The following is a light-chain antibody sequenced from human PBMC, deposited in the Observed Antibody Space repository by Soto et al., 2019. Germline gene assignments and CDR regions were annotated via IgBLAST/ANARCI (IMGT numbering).Light chain of an antibody. CDR3: QHYNSSSEA. CDR2: KAS. Sequence: DIQMTQSPSTLSGSVGDRVTITCRASQTISSWLAWYQQKPGKAPKLLIYKASTLKSGVPSRFSGSGSGTEFTLTISRLQPDDFAAYYCQHYNSSSEAFGQGTKVELK. J-gene: IGKJ1*01. V-gene: IGKV1-5*03. CDR1: QTISSW.